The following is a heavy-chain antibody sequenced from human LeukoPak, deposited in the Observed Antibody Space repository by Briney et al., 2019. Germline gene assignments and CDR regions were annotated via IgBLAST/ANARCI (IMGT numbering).Heavy chain of an antibody. D-gene: IGHD2-15*01. CDR2: VSYDESDK. CDR3: ARPLAGWQQLIGGLDY. CDR1: GFTFNNYA. Sequence: GGSLRLSCAASGFTFNNYAMNWVRQAPGKGLEGGAVVSYDESDKDYADSVKGRFTISRDNSKNTLYLQMNSLRAADTAVYYCARPLAGWQQLIGGLDYWDQGTLVTVSS. J-gene: IGHJ4*02. V-gene: IGHV3-30*04.